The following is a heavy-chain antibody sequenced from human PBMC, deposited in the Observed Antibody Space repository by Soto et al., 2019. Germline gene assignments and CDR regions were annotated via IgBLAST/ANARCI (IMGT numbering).Heavy chain of an antibody. Sequence: SQTLSLTCDISGYSVSSNSAGWNWIRPTPSRGLEWLGRTYYKSKWYYTYAASVKSRITVSPDTSKNQFSLQLTSVTPEDTAVYYCARGSWDDVSGHYYMDVWDKGTTVTVSS. V-gene: IGHV6-1*01. D-gene: IGHD1-1*01. CDR3: ARGSWDDVSGHYYMDV. J-gene: IGHJ6*03. CDR1: GYSVSSNSAG. CDR2: TYYKSKWYY.